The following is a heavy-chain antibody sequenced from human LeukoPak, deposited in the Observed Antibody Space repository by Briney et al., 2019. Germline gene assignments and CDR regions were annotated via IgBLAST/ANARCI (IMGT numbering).Heavy chain of an antibody. Sequence: SETLSLTCTVSGGSISSYYWSWIRQPPGKGLEWIGYIYYTGSTNYNPSLKSRVTISVDTSKNQFSLKLSSVTAADTAIHYCARGYYYDSSGYREYFQHWGQGTLVTVSS. D-gene: IGHD3-22*01. CDR3: ARGYYYDSSGYREYFQH. CDR1: GGSISSYY. J-gene: IGHJ1*01. CDR2: IYYTGST. V-gene: IGHV4-59*01.